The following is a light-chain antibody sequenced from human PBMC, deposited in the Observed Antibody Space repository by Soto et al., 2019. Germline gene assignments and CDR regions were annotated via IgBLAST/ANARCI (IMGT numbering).Light chain of an antibody. CDR2: AAS. CDR3: QKYSSVPV. V-gene: IGKV1-27*01. Sequence: DIQMTQSPTSLSASVGDRVTITCRASQDIRNFVAWYQQKPGKAPKLLIYAASTLQSGVQSRFSGSGSGTDFTLTINSLQPEDVATCSCQKYSSVPVFGAGTTVEIK. J-gene: IGKJ3*01. CDR1: QDIRNF.